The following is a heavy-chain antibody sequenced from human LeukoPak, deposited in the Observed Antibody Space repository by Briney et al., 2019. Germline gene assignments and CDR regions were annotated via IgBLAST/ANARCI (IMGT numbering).Heavy chain of an antibody. CDR3: ARGGSIVGATPHDAFDI. CDR1: GGSISSYY. V-gene: IGHV4-59*01. D-gene: IGHD1-26*01. Sequence: PSETLSLTCTVSGGSISSYYWSWIRQPPGKGLEWIGYVFHSGSTNYNPSLKSRVTISVDTSKNQVSLRLSSVTAADTAVYYCARGGSIVGATPHDAFDIWGQGTVVTVS. J-gene: IGHJ3*02. CDR2: VFHSGST.